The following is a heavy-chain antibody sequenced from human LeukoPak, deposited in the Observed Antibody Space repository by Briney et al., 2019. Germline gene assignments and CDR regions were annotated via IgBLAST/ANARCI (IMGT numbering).Heavy chain of an antibody. CDR3: ARVLRYYDILSKPFDY. CDR2: INPNSGGT. CDR1: GYTFSGYY. Sequence: SVKVSCKASGYTFSGYYIHWVRQAPGHGLEWMGWINPNSGGTNYAQKFQGRVTLTRDTSINTAYMELSRLRSDDTAVYHCARVLRYYDILSKPFDYWGQGTLVTVSS. J-gene: IGHJ4*02. V-gene: IGHV1-2*02. D-gene: IGHD3-9*01.